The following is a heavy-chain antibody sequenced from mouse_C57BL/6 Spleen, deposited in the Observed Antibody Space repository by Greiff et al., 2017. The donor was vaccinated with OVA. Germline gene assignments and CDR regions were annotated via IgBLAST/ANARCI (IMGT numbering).Heavy chain of an antibody. CDR3: AREYGNYVSYAMDY. D-gene: IGHD2-10*02. CDR2: INPNNGGT. Sequence: VQLQQSGPELVKPGASVKIPCKASGYTFTDYNMDWVKQSHGKSLEWIGDINPNNGGTIYNQKFKGKATLTVDKSSSTAYMELRSLTSEDTAVYYWAREYGNYVSYAMDYWGQGTSATVSS. V-gene: IGHV1-18*01. CDR1: GYTFTDYN. J-gene: IGHJ4*01.